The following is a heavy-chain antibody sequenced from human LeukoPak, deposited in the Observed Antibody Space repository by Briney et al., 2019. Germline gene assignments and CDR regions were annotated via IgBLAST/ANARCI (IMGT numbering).Heavy chain of an antibody. D-gene: IGHD6-13*01. CDR2: IYYSGST. CDR1: GGSISSGSYY. V-gene: IGHV4-30-4*08. Sequence: SQTLSLTCTVSGGSISSGSYYWSWIRQPPGKGLEWIGYIYYSGSTYYNPSLKSRVTISVDTSKNQFSLKLSSVTAADTAVYYCARAVAAAGIIDWGQGTLVTVSS. CDR3: ARAVAAAGIID. J-gene: IGHJ4*02.